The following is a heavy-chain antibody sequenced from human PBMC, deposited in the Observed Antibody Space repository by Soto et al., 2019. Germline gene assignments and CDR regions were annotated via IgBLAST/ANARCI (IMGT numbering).Heavy chain of an antibody. CDR3: ARDHPLYSSSWYYFDY. V-gene: IGHV3-33*01. J-gene: IGHJ4*02. CDR1: GFTFSSYG. CDR2: IWYDGSNK. Sequence: GGSLRLSCAASGFTFSSYGMHWVRQAPGKGLEWVAVIWYDGSNKYYADSVKGRFTISRDNSKNTLYLQMNSLRAEDTAVYYCARDHPLYSSSWYYFDYWGQGTLVTVSS. D-gene: IGHD6-13*01.